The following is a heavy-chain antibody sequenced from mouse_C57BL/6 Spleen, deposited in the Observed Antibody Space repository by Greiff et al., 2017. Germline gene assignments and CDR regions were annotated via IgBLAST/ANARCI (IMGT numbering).Heavy chain of an antibody. CDR1: GYTFTSYW. J-gene: IGHJ3*01. V-gene: IGHV1-69*01. D-gene: IGHD2-5*01. Sequence: QVQLQQPGAELVMPGASVKLSCKASGYTFTSYWMHWVKQRPGQGLEWIGEIDPSDSYTNYNQKFKGKSTLTVDKSSSTAYMQLSSLTSEDSAVYYCAYYSNYTFAYWGQGTLVTVSA. CDR3: AYYSNYTFAY. CDR2: IDPSDSYT.